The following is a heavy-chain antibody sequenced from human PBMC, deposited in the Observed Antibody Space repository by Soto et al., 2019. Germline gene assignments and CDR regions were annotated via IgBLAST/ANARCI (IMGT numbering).Heavy chain of an antibody. CDR1: GYTFTSYN. CDR2: FDPEDGET. D-gene: IGHD2-15*01. CDR3: ATTDQLLGYCSGGSCYRMDV. J-gene: IGHJ6*02. V-gene: IGHV1-24*01. Sequence: EASVKVSCKASGYTFTSYNINWVRLATGQGLEWMGGFDPEDGETFYAQRFQGRVTMTEDTSTDTAYLELRSLRSEDTAVYYCATTDQLLGYCSGGSCYRMDVWGQGTTVTVSS.